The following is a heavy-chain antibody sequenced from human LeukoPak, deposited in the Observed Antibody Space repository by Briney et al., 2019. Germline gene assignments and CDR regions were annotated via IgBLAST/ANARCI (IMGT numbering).Heavy chain of an antibody. J-gene: IGHJ4*02. CDR3: ARDRTLIRGVATYYFDY. V-gene: IGHV1-2*02. Sequence: GASVKVSCKASGYTFTGYYMHWVRQAPGQGLEWMGWINPNSGGTNYAQKFQGRVTMTRDTSISTAYMELSSLRSDDTAVYYCARDRTLIRGVATYYFDYWGQGTLVTVSS. D-gene: IGHD3-10*01. CDR2: INPNSGGT. CDR1: GYTFTGYY.